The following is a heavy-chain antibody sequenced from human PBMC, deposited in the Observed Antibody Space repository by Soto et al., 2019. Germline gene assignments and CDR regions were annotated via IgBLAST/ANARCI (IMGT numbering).Heavy chain of an antibody. CDR2: IWFDGSKK. CDR1: GFTFGRSG. D-gene: IGHD5-12*01. J-gene: IGHJ4*02. CDR3: ARDLNTGYIDY. Sequence: QVQMVESGGGVVQPGTSLRLSCVASGFTFGRSGMHWVRQAPGGALEWVAIIWFDGSKKYYADSVKGRLTVSRDNSKNTLYLQMDSLRGDDTAVYYRARDLNTGYIDYWGQGTLVTVSS. V-gene: IGHV3-33*01.